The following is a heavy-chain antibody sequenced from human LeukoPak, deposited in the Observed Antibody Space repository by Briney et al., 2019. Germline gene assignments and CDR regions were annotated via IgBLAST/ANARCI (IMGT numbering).Heavy chain of an antibody. CDR3: VHGGLYYLDY. J-gene: IGHJ4*02. CDR2: ISGSGST. D-gene: IGHD3-10*01. Sequence: PGGTLRLSCAASGFSFRSHGMNWVRQAPGKGLEWVSAISGSGSTYHADSVKGRFTISRDIFKNTLYLQMNSLRAEDTAVYYCVHGGLYYLDYWGQGTLVTVSS. V-gene: IGHV3-23*01. CDR1: GFSFRSHG.